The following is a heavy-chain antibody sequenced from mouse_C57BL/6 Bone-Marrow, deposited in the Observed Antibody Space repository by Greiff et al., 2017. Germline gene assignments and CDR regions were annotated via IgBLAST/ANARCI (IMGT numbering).Heavy chain of an antibody. Sequence: EVQLQQSGAELVRPGASVKLSCTASGFNIKDVYMHWVKQRPEQGLEWIGWIDPENGDTEYASKFQGKSTITAATSSNTAYLQLSSLTSEDTAVYYCTTRPYFDVWGTGTTVTVAS. CDR2: IDPENGDT. CDR3: TTRPYFDV. J-gene: IGHJ1*03. V-gene: IGHV14-4*01. CDR1: GFNIKDVY.